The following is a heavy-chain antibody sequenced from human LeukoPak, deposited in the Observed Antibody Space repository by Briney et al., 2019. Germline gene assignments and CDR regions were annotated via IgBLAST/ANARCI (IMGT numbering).Heavy chain of an antibody. Sequence: GGSLRLSCAASGFTFSSYWMHWVRLAPGKGLEWVSYISSSGSIIYFADSVRGRFTVSRDNAKNSLYLQMNSLRAEDTAVYYCVRDVGGFDIWGQGTMVTVSS. CDR2: ISSSGSII. D-gene: IGHD3-16*01. CDR1: GFTFSSYW. CDR3: VRDVGGFDI. V-gene: IGHV3-48*04. J-gene: IGHJ3*02.